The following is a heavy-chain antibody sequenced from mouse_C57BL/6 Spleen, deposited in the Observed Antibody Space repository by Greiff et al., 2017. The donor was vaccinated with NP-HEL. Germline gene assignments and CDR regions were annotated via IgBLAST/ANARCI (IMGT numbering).Heavy chain of an antibody. CDR3: ARRDDGYYHFDY. D-gene: IGHD2-3*01. J-gene: IGHJ2*01. CDR1: GYTFTSYW. Sequence: QVQLKQSGAELVRPGSSVKLSCKASGYTFTSYWMDWVKQRPGQGLEWIGNIYPSDSETHYNQKFKDKATLTVDKSSSTAYMQLSSLTSEDSAVYYCARRDDGYYHFDYWGQGTTLTVSS. CDR2: IYPSDSET. V-gene: IGHV1-61*01.